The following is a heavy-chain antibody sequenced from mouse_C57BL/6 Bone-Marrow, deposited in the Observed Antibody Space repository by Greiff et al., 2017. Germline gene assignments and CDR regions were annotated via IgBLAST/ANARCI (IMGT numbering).Heavy chain of an antibody. CDR3: ARHDDSGYPYYYAMDY. J-gene: IGHJ4*01. CDR1: GFTFSDYY. V-gene: IGHV5-12*01. Sequence: EVKLMESGGGLVQPGGSLKLSCAASGFTFSDYYMYWVRQTPEKRLEWVAYISNGGGSTYYPDTVKGLFTISRDNAKNTLYLQMSRLKSEDTAMYYCARHDDSGYPYYYAMDYWGQGTSVTVSS. D-gene: IGHD3-2*02. CDR2: ISNGGGST.